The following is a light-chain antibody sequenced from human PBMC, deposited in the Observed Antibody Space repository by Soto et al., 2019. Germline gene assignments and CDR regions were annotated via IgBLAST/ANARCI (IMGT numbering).Light chain of an antibody. J-gene: IGLJ2*01. V-gene: IGLV2-8*01. Sequence: QSAPTQPPSASGSPGQSVTIPCTGTSSDVGDYNYVSWYQQHPGKVPKLLIYEVSKRPSGVPDRFSGSKSGNTASLIVSGLQAEDEADYYCSSFVGSPVVFGGGTKLTVL. CDR2: EVS. CDR1: SSDVGDYNY. CDR3: SSFVGSPVV.